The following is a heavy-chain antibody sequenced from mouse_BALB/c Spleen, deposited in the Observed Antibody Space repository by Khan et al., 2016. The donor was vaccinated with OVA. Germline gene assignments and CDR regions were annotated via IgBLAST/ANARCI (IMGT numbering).Heavy chain of an antibody. D-gene: IGHD2-1*01. CDR1: GFTFSNFG. CDR2: ISSGSSTI. Sequence: EVKVVESGGGLVQPGGSRKLSCAASGFTFSNFGMHWVRQAPKKGLEWVAYISSGSSTIYYVDTVKGRFTISRDNPKNTLFLQMTSLRSEDTAMYYCARSGGNFHWYFDVWGAGTSVTVSS. V-gene: IGHV5-17*02. CDR3: ARSGGNFHWYFDV. J-gene: IGHJ1*01.